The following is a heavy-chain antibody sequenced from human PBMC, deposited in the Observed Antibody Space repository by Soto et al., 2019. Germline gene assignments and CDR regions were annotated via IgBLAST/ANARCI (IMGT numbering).Heavy chain of an antibody. CDR2: ILYTGTT. V-gene: IGHV4-39*01. D-gene: IGHD2-21*01. CDR3: SSHGGGVGDSDY. Sequence: PSETLSLTCTVSGGSISKSNYFWGWIRQAPGKGLEWIASILYTGTTSYNSSPKCRVGISVDTSKKQISQKLNSANATATVVSYCSSHGGGVGDSDYWGQGTLVTVSS. CDR1: GGSISKSNYF. J-gene: IGHJ4*02.